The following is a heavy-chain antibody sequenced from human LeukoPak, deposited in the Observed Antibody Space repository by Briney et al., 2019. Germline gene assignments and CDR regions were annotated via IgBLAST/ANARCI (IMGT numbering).Heavy chain of an antibody. J-gene: IGHJ5*02. Sequence: ASVRVSCKTSGYTFTNYDINWVRQATGQGLEWMGWMNPNSGNTGYAQKFQGRVTMTRNTSLSTAYMELSSLRSEDTAVYYCARPHCSSTDCHPPEWFDPWGQGTLVTVSS. CDR2: MNPNSGNT. D-gene: IGHD2-2*01. V-gene: IGHV1-8*01. CDR3: ARPHCSSTDCHPPEWFDP. CDR1: GYTFTNYD.